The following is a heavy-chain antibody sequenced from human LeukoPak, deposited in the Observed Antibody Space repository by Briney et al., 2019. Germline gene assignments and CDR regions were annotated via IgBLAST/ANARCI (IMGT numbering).Heavy chain of an antibody. CDR1: DDDIRMYNW. J-gene: IGHJ4*02. Sequence: SETLSLTCDVSDDDIRMYNWWSWVRQSPGKGLEWIGEMSRGGYGNFNPSLRSRATISIDTSGSAVSLTLRSVTAADTAVYFCATRNADSFYFDYWGRGTLVTVSS. V-gene: IGHV4/OR15-8*02. D-gene: IGHD4-17*01. CDR2: MSRGGYG. CDR3: ATRNADSFYFDY.